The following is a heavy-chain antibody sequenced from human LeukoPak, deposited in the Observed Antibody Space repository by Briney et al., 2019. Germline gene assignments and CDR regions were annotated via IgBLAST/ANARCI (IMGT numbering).Heavy chain of an antibody. CDR3: ARWANIVVVPGRISNGDDAFDI. CDR1: GGSISSGGYY. J-gene: IGHJ3*02. Sequence: PSETLSLTCTVSGGSISSGGYYWSWIRQHPGKGLEWIGYIYYSGSTYYNPSLKSRVTISVDTSKNQFSLKLSSVTAADTAVYYCARWANIVVVPGRISNGDDAFDIWGQGTMVTVSS. V-gene: IGHV4-31*03. D-gene: IGHD2-2*01. CDR2: IYYSGST.